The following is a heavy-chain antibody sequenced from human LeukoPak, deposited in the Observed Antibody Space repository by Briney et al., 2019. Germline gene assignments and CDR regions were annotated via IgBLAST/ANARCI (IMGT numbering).Heavy chain of an antibody. J-gene: IGHJ4*02. V-gene: IGHV4-34*01. CDR1: GGSFSGYY. D-gene: IGHD6-13*01. CDR2: INDSGST. CDR3: AGSQQLATYYFDY. Sequence: ASETLSLTCAVYGGSFSGYYWSGIRQPPGGGLEWIGEINDSGSTTYNPSLKSRVTISVDTSKNQFPLKLSSVTAADTAVYYCAGSQQLATYYFDYWGQGTLVTVSS.